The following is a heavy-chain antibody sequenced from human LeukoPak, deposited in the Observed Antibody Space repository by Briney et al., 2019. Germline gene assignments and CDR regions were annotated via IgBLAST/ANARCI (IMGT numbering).Heavy chain of an antibody. CDR3: ARDSSGYYPIDY. Sequence: PGGSLRLSCAASGFTFSNYVMSWVRQAPGKGLEWVAGISGSGGSTYYADSVKGRFTMSRDNSKNTLYLQMNSLRAEDTAVYYCARDSSGYYPIDYWGQGTLVTVSS. CDR2: ISGSGGST. D-gene: IGHD3-22*01. V-gene: IGHV3-23*01. J-gene: IGHJ4*02. CDR1: GFTFSNYV.